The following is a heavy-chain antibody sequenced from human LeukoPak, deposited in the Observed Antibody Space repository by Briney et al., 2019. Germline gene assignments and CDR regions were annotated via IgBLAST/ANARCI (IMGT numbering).Heavy chain of an antibody. CDR3: ARVHRGYSYGRLDY. J-gene: IGHJ4*02. CDR1: GFTFSAYY. Sequence: GGSLRLSCAASGFTFSAYYMTWIRQAPGKGLEWVSYMGSSSTYTNYADSVKGRFTISRDNAKNSLYLQMNSLRDEDTAVYYCARVHRGYSYGRLDYWGQGTLVTVSS. CDR2: MGSSSTYT. V-gene: IGHV3-11*06. D-gene: IGHD5-18*01.